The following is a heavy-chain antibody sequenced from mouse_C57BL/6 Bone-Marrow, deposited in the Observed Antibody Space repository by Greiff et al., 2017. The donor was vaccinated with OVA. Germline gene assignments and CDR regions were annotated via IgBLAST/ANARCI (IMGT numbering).Heavy chain of an antibody. V-gene: IGHV5-17*01. Sequence: EVQRVESGGGLVKPGGSLKLSCAASGFTFSDYGMHWVRQAPEKGLEWVAYISSGSSTIYYADTVKGRFTISRDNAKNTLFLQMTSLRSEDTAMYYCARDDYGSSPYWYFDVWGTGTTVTVSS. CDR2: ISSGSSTI. J-gene: IGHJ1*03. CDR3: ARDDYGSSPYWYFDV. CDR1: GFTFSDYG. D-gene: IGHD1-1*01.